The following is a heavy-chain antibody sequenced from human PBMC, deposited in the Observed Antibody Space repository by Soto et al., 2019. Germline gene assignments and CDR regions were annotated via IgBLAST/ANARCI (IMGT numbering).Heavy chain of an antibody. CDR1: GLTFSTYA. D-gene: IGHD5-12*01. Sequence: EVHLLESGGDLVQPGGSLRLSCTASGLTFSTYAMSWVRQAPGKGLEWVSAIGGSGTGGRTYYADSVKGRFTISRDNSKNTVYLQMNSLRVEDTAVFYCARASGYDKWDTLNYWGQGTQVTVSS. CDR3: ARASGYDKWDTLNY. J-gene: IGHJ4*02. V-gene: IGHV3-23*01. CDR2: IGGSGTGGRT.